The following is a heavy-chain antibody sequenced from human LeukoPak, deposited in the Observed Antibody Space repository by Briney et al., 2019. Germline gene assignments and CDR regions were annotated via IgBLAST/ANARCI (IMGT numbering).Heavy chain of an antibody. J-gene: IGHJ4*02. V-gene: IGHV4-34*01. D-gene: IGHD3-10*01. CDR2: INHRGST. Sequence: PSETLSLTCAVYGGSFSGYYWSWIRQPPGKGLEWIGEINHRGSTNYNPSLKSRVTISVDTSKNQFSLKLSSVTAADTAVYYCARGGVASGSFDYWGQGTLVTVSS. CDR3: ARGGVASGSFDY. CDR1: GGSFSGYY.